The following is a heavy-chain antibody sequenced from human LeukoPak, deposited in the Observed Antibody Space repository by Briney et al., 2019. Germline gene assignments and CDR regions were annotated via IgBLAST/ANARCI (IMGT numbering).Heavy chain of an antibody. V-gene: IGHV4-59*01. CDR3: ARSGYSAPFDI. D-gene: IGHD3-22*01. Sequence: PSETLSLTCTVSGGSISSYYWSWIRQPPGKGLEWIGYIYYSGSTNYNPSLKSRVTISVDTSKNQFSLKLSSVTAADTAVYYCARSGYSAPFDIWGQGTMVTVSS. CDR1: GGSISSYY. J-gene: IGHJ3*02. CDR2: IYYSGST.